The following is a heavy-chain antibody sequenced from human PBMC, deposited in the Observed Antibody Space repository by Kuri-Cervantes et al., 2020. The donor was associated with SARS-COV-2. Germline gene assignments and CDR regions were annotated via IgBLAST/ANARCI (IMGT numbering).Heavy chain of an antibody. CDR3: ARGRGAFGGWFDP. J-gene: IGHJ5*02. CDR2: IRSGGAST. CDR1: GFAFSSHA. D-gene: IGHD3-16*01. Sequence: GESLKISCAASGFAFSSHAMSWVRQTPEKGLEWVSAIRSGGASTSYADSVMGRFSISRDDSKNTLYLQMNGLRVEDTAVYFCARGRGAFGGWFDPWGQGTLVTVSS. V-gene: IGHV3-23*01.